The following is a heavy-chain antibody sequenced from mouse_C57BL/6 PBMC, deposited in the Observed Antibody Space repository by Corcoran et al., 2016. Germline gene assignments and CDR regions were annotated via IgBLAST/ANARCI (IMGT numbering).Heavy chain of an antibody. V-gene: IGHV9-3*01. J-gene: IGHJ1*03. D-gene: IGHD1-1*01. CDR2: INTYSGVP. CDR1: GYTFTTYG. Sequence: QIQLVQSGPELKKPGETVKISCKASGYTFTTYGMSWVKQAPGKGLKWMGWINTYSGVPTYADDFKGRFAFSLETSASTAYLQINNLKNEDTATYFCARTTVRNWYFDVWGTGTTVTVSS. CDR3: ARTTVRNWYFDV.